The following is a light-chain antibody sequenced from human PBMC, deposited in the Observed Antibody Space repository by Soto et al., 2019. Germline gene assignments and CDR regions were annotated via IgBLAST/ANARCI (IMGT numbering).Light chain of an antibody. Sequence: EMVMTQSPATLSVSPGERATLSCRASQSVSGNLAWYQQKPGQAPRLLIYGASTRATGIPARFSGSGSGTEFTITISSLQSEDFAVYYCQQYNNWLITFGQGTRLEIK. CDR3: QQYNNWLIT. V-gene: IGKV3-15*01. CDR2: GAS. CDR1: QSVSGN. J-gene: IGKJ5*01.